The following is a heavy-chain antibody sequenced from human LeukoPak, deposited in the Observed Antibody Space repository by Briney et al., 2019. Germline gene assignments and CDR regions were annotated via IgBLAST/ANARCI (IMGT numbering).Heavy chain of an antibody. Sequence: GGSLRLSCAASGFIFNIYAMSRVRQAPGKGLEWVSSISGSGGSTYYADSVRGRFTISRDNPKNTLYLQMNSLRAEDTAIYYCAEDQDGSKSFSLYYFDYWGQGTLVTVSS. D-gene: IGHD3-10*01. CDR3: AEDQDGSKSFSLYYFDY. V-gene: IGHV3-23*01. J-gene: IGHJ4*02. CDR2: ISGSGGST. CDR1: GFIFNIYA.